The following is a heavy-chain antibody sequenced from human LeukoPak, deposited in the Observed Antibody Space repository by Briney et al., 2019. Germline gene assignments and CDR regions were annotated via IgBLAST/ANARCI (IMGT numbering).Heavy chain of an antibody. CDR1: GYSFSSYW. D-gene: IGHD2-15*01. V-gene: IGHV5-51*01. Sequence: GEFLKISCKGSGYSFSSYWFGWVRQMPGKGLEWMGIIYPGDSDTRYSPSFQGQVTISADKSISTAYLQWSSLKASDTAMYYCARHVAHAFDIWGQGTMVTVSS. J-gene: IGHJ3*02. CDR3: ARHVAHAFDI. CDR2: IYPGDSDT.